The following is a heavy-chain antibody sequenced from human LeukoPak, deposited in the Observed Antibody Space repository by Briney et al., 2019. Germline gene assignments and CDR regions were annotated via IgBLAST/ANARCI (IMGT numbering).Heavy chain of an antibody. D-gene: IGHD2-15*01. CDR1: GGSFSSSSYY. V-gene: IGHV4-39*01. CDR3: ARVGSVAARWFDP. J-gene: IGHJ5*02. Sequence: SETLSLTCTVSGGSFSSSSYYWGWIRQPPGKGLEWIGSICSSGSAYYNPSLKSRVTTSIDTSKNQFSLRLTSVTAADTAVYYCARVGSVAARWFDPWGQGTLVTVSS. CDR2: ICSSGSA.